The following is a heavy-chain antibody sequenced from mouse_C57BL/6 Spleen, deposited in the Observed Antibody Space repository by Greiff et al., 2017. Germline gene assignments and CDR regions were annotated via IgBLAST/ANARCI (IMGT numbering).Heavy chain of an antibody. CDR3: ARVPLYGNYASYAMDY. J-gene: IGHJ4*01. CDR1: GYSITSGYY. Sequence: DVQLQESGPGLVKPSQSLSLTCSVTGYSITSGYYWNWIRQFPGNKLEWMGYISYDGSNNYNPSLKNRISITRDTSKNQFFLKLNSVTTEDTATYYCARVPLYGNYASYAMDYWGQGTSVTVSS. D-gene: IGHD2-1*01. CDR2: ISYDGSN. V-gene: IGHV3-6*01.